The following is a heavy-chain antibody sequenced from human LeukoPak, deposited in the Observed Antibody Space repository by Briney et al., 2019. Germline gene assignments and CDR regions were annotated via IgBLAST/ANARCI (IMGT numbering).Heavy chain of an antibody. CDR2: MNPDSGNT. CDR3: ARRIAAAGVGIVY. Sequence: ASVKVSCKASGHTFTSYDINWVGQATGQGLEWMGWMNPDSGNTGYAQKFQGRVTMTRNPSISTAYMELSSLTSEDTAVYYCARRIAAAGVGIVYWGQGTLVTVSS. D-gene: IGHD6-13*01. J-gene: IGHJ4*02. V-gene: IGHV1-8*01. CDR1: GHTFTSYD.